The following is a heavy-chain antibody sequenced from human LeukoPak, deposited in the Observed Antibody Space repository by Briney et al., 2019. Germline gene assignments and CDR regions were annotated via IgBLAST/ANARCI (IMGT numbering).Heavy chain of an antibody. D-gene: IGHD1-26*01. CDR3: AKDLWSFRDSGTPSDAFDI. CDR1: GITFSNYS. V-gene: IGHV3-48*01. J-gene: IGHJ3*02. Sequence: QPGGSLRLSCAASGITFSNYSMSWVRQAPGKGLEWVSYSSGSSRTIYYADSVKGRFTISRDNAKNSLYLQMNSLRAEDTAVYYCAKDLWSFRDSGTPSDAFDIWGQGTMVTVSS. CDR2: SSGSSRTI.